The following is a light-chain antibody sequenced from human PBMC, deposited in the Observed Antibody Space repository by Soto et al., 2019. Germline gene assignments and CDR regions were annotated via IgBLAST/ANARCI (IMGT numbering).Light chain of an antibody. Sequence: IVMTQSPGALSASPGETATLSSRASQSVSSDVAWYQQKPGQAPRLLIYGAFTRATGIPARFSGSGSGTEFTLTISSLQSEDFAVYYCQYYDQWPPWAFGQGTKVDIK. J-gene: IGKJ1*01. CDR2: GAF. V-gene: IGKV3-15*01. CDR1: QSVSSD. CDR3: QYYDQWPPWA.